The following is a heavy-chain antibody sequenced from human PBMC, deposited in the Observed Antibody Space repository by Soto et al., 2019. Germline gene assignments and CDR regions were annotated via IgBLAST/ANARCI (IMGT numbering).Heavy chain of an antibody. Sequence: GESLKISCNGSGYSFTIYCIGLVLQMPGKGLEWMWIIYPGDSDTIYSPSFQGQVTISADKSISTAYLQWSSLKASDTAMYYCARHGEHCSSTSCYLYYYYYGMDVWGQGTTVTVSS. V-gene: IGHV5-51*01. CDR2: IYPGDSDT. D-gene: IGHD2-2*01. J-gene: IGHJ6*02. CDR3: ARHGEHCSSTSCYLYYYYYGMDV. CDR1: GYSFTIYC.